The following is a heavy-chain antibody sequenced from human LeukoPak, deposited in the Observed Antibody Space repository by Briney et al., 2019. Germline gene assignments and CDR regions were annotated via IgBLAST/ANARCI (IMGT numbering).Heavy chain of an antibody. Sequence: SQTLSLTCAISGDSVSSDSAAWNWIRQSPSRGLEWLGRTYYRSKWYNYYAVSVKSRITINPDTSKNQFSLQLNSVTPEDTAVYYCARSPGPSRGAHDFWGQGTLVTVSS. CDR1: GDSVSSDSAA. D-gene: IGHD3-10*01. CDR3: ARSPGPSRGAHDF. V-gene: IGHV6-1*01. J-gene: IGHJ4*02. CDR2: TYYRSKWYN.